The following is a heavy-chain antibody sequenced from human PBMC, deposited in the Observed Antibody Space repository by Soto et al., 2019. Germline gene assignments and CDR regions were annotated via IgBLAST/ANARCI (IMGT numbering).Heavy chain of an antibody. J-gene: IGHJ4*02. CDR1: GVNIEDYG. D-gene: IGHD3-10*01. V-gene: IGHV3-20*04. Sequence: PGGSLRLSCTISGVNIEDYGMSWVRQVPGKGLEWVSGIYWKGGNRHYADSVKGRFTISRDNAKNSLYLQLDSLRAEDTALYYCVRSGDYRSGSYWYFFDYWGQGT. CDR2: IYWKGGNR. CDR3: VRSGDYRSGSYWYFFDY.